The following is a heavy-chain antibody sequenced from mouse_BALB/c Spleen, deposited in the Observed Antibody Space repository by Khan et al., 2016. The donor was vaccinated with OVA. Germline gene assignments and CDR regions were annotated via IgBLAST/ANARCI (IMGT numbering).Heavy chain of an antibody. CDR3: AITARIEY. CDR2: ISYSGST. CDR1: GYSITSGYG. J-gene: IGHJ4*01. Sequence: EVQLVESGPGLVKPSQSLSLTCTVTGYSITSGYGWNWIRPFPGNKLEWMGYISYSGSTNYTPSLKSRISITRDTSKNQFFLQLNAVTTEDTATYYCAITARIEYWGQGTPVTVSS. V-gene: IGHV3-2*02. D-gene: IGHD1-2*01.